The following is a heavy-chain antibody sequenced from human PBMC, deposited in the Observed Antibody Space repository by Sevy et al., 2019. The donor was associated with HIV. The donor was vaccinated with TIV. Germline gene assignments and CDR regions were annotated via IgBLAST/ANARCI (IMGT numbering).Heavy chain of an antibody. V-gene: IGHV1-18*04. Sequence: ASVKVSCKASGYTFTSYGISWVRQAPGQGLEWMGWISAYNGNTNYAQKLQGRVTMTTDTSTSTAYMELRSLRSDDTAAYYCARIARGIAADYYFDYWGQGTLVTVSS. CDR1: GYTFTSYG. J-gene: IGHJ4*02. D-gene: IGHD6-25*01. CDR3: ARIARGIAADYYFDY. CDR2: ISAYNGNT.